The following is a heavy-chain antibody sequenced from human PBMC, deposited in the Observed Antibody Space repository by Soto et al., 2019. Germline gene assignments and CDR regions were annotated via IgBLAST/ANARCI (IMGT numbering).Heavy chain of an antibody. J-gene: IGHJ4*02. CDR3: AKRTSGWYFDY. V-gene: IGHV3-23*01. Sequence: EVQLLESGGGLVQPGGSLRLSCAASGFTFSSYAMSWVRHAPGKGLEWVSVISGSGGSTYYADSVKGRFTISRDNSKNTLYLQMNSLRAEDTVVYYCAKRTSGWYFDYWGEGTLVTVSS. CDR2: ISGSGGST. D-gene: IGHD6-19*01. CDR1: GFTFSSYA.